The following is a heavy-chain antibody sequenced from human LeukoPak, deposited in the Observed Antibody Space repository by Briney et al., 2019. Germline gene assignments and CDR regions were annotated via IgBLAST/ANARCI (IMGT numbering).Heavy chain of an antibody. Sequence: PSETLSLTCTVSGGSLSSSSYYRSWIRQPPGKGLEWIGFIYYSGSTNYNPSLKGRVTISVDTSKNHFSLKLSSVTAAGTAVYCCGSGKAWSTVSCHFDYWGQGTLVTVSS. D-gene: IGHD2-2*01. CDR3: GSGKAWSTVSCHFDY. CDR2: IYYSGST. V-gene: IGHV4-61*03. CDR1: GGSLSSSSYY. J-gene: IGHJ4*01.